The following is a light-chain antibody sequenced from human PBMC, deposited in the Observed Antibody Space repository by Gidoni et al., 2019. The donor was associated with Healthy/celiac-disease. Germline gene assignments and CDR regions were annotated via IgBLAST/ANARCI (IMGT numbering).Light chain of an antibody. CDR3: QSYDSSMSAVV. V-gene: IGLV1-40*01. CDR1: SSNIGAGYD. CDR2: GNS. J-gene: IGLJ2*01. Sequence: QSVLPQPPSVSGAPGQRVTISCTGSSSNIGAGYDVHWYQQLPGTAPKLLIYGNSNRPSGVPDRFSGSKSGTSASLAITGIQAEDEADYYCQSYDSSMSAVVFGGGTKLTVL.